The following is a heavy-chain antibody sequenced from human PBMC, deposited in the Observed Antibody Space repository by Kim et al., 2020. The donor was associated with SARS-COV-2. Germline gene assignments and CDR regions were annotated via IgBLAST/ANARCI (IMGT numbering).Heavy chain of an antibody. V-gene: IGHV3-23*01. Sequence: GGSLRLSCAASGFSFVDYAMGWVRQAPGKGLEWVSTINARRTTYYSDSVKGRFTISRDSSKNVVELQMNSLRADDTAVYFCAKTIVEARFFDYWGQGTLV. J-gene: IGHJ4*02. D-gene: IGHD6-6*01. CDR3: AKTIVEARFFDY. CDR2: INARRTT. CDR1: GFSFVDYA.